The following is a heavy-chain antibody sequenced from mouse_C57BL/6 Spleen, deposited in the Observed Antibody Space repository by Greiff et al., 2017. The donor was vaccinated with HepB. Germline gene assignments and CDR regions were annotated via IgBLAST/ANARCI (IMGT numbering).Heavy chain of an antibody. V-gene: IGHV8-12*01. CDR1: GFSLSTSGMG. J-gene: IGHJ4*01. D-gene: IGHD2-4*01. CDR2: IYWDDDK. CDR3: ALRWGYYDYDGTPGAMDY. Sequence: QVTLKVSGPGILQSSQTLSLTCSFSGFSLSTSGMGVSWIRQPSGKGLECLAHIYWDDDKRYNPSLKSGHPISKDTSRNQVFLKITRVDTADTATYYCALRWGYYDYDGTPGAMDYWGQGTSVTVSS.